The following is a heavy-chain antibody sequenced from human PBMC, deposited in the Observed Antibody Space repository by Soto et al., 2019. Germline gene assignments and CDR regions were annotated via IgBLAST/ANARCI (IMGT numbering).Heavy chain of an antibody. CDR1: GFTFSSYG. Sequence: ESGGGVVQPGRSLRLSCAASGFTFSSYGMHWVRQAPGKGLEWVAVISYDGSNKYYADSVKGRFTSSRDNSKNTLYLQMNSLRAEDTAVYYCAKDLWGTATGFDYWGQGTLVTVSS. D-gene: IGHD5-18*01. CDR3: AKDLWGTATGFDY. CDR2: ISYDGSNK. V-gene: IGHV3-30*18. J-gene: IGHJ4*02.